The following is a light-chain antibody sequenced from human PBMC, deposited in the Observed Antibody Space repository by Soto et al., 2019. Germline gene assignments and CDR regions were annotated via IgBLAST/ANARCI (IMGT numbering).Light chain of an antibody. CDR2: SNT. CDR3: AAWDDSLNGVV. Sequence: QSVLTQPPSASGTPGQTIAIPCSGGSSNIGSHTVNWYQQLPGTAPRLLIYSNTQRPSGVPDRFSGSKSGTSASLAITGLQSEYEGDYYCAAWDDSLNGVVFGGGTQLTVL. V-gene: IGLV1-44*01. J-gene: IGLJ2*01. CDR1: SSNIGSHT.